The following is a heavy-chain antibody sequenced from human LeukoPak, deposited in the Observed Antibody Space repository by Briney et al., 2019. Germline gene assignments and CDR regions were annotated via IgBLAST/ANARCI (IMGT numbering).Heavy chain of an antibody. CDR2: INHSGST. D-gene: IGHD3-10*01. CDR3: ARGRVYYGSGSWSY. V-gene: IGHV4-34*01. Sequence: SETLSLTCAVYGGSFSGYYWSWIRQPPGKGLEWIGEINHSGSTNFNPSLKSRVTISVDTSKNQFSLKLSSVTAADTAVYYCARGRVYYGSGSWSYWGQGTLVTVSS. CDR1: GGSFSGYY. J-gene: IGHJ4*02.